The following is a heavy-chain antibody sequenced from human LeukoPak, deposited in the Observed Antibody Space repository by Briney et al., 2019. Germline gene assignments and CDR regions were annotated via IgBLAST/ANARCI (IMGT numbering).Heavy chain of an antibody. CDR1: GGSFSGYY. CDR3: ARVHPAHGGVRGVIIDY. CDR2: INHSGST. Sequence: PSETLSLTCAVYGGSFSGYYWSWIRQPPGKGLDWIGEINHSGSTNYNPSLKSRVTTSVDTSKNQFSLKLSSVTAADTAVYYCARVHPAHGGVRGVIIDYWGRGTLVTVSS. V-gene: IGHV4-34*01. D-gene: IGHD3-10*01. J-gene: IGHJ4*02.